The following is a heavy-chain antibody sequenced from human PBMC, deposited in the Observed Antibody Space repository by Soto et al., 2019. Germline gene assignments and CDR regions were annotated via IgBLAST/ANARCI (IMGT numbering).Heavy chain of an antibody. CDR2: ISAYNGNT. J-gene: IGHJ5*02. V-gene: IGHV1-18*01. CDR3: ARTQTDIVVVPAAMDTYNWFDP. D-gene: IGHD2-2*01. CDR1: GYTFTSYG. Sequence: GASVKVSCKASGYTFTSYGISWVRQAPGQGLEWMGWISAYNGNTNYAQKLQGRVTMTTDTSTSTAYMELRSLRSDDTAVYYCARTQTDIVVVPAAMDTYNWFDPWGQGTLVTVSS.